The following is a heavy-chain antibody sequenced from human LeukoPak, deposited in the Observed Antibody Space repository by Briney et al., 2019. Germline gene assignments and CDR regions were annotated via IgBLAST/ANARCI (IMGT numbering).Heavy chain of an antibody. V-gene: IGHV1-2*02. D-gene: IGHD6-13*01. CDR2: INPNSGGT. J-gene: IGHJ5*02. CDR1: GYTFTGYY. Sequence: ASVKVSCKASGYTFTGYYMHWVRQAPGQGLEWMGWINPNSGGTNYAQKFQGRVTMTRDTSISTAYMELSRLRSDDPAVYYCARELQQQLVFGWFDPWGQGTLVTVSS. CDR3: ARELQQQLVFGWFDP.